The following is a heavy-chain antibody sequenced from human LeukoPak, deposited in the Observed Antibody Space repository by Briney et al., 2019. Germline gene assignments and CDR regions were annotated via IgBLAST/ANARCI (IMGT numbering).Heavy chain of an antibody. CDR2: IRYDGSNK. CDR1: GFTFSSYG. CDR3: AKDYGSGWFASPGKYFQH. Sequence: TGGSLRLSCAASGFTFSSYGMHWVRQAPGKGLEWVAFIRYDGSNKYYADSVKGRFTISRDNSKNTLYLQMNSLRAEDTAVYYCAKDYGSGWFASPGKYFQHWGQGTLVTVSS. D-gene: IGHD6-19*01. J-gene: IGHJ1*01. V-gene: IGHV3-30*02.